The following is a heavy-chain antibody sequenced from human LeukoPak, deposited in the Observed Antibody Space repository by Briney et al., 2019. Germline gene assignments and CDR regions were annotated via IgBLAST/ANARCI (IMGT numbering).Heavy chain of an antibody. J-gene: IGHJ6*02. D-gene: IGHD3-10*01. CDR3: ARVMGSGTYYVYYYGMDV. Sequence: GGSLRLSYAASGFTFSSYSMNWVRQAPGKGLEWVSSISSRSNYIYYADSVKGRFTVSRDNAKNSLYLQMNSLRAEDTAVYCCARVMGSGTYYVYYYGMDVWGQGTTVTVSS. V-gene: IGHV3-21*01. CDR2: ISSRSNYI. CDR1: GFTFSSYS.